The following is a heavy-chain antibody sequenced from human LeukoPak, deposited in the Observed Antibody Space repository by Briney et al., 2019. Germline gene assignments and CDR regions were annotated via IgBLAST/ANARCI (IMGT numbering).Heavy chain of an antibody. D-gene: IGHD3-22*01. J-gene: IGHJ4*02. CDR2: INPSGGST. CDR1: GYTFTTYY. CDR3: ARPYYYDSSACYYFDH. Sequence: GASVKVSCKASGYTFTTYYMHWVRQAPGQGLEWMGIINPSGGSTSYAQKFQGRVTLTRDTSTSTVYMELSSLRSEDTAVYYCARPYYYDSSACYYFDHWGQGTLVTVSS. V-gene: IGHV1-46*01.